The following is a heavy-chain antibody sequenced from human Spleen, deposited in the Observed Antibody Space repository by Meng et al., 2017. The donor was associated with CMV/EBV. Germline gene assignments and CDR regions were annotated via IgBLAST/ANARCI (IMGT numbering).Heavy chain of an antibody. Sequence: GGSLRLSCAASGFTFSSYWMHWVRQAPGKGLVWVSRITEDGSSTVYADSVKGRFTISRDNAKNSLYLQMNSLRIEDTALYYCAKDISGGSDAFDIWGQGTMVTVSS. D-gene: IGHD3-10*01. CDR2: ITEDGSST. CDR1: GFTFSSYW. CDR3: AKDISGGSDAFDI. V-gene: IGHV3-74*01. J-gene: IGHJ3*02.